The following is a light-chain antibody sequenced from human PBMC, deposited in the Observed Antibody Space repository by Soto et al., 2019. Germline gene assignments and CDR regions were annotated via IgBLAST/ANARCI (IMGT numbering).Light chain of an antibody. CDR3: QQRSNWPLT. J-gene: IGKJ4*01. V-gene: IGKV3-11*01. CDR1: ESVRRY. CDR2: DTF. Sequence: EIVLTQSPAILSLSPGETATLSCRASESVRRYLAWYQQRPGQAPRLLISDTFNRATGIPARFSGSGSGTDFTLTISSLEPEDFAVYYCQQRSNWPLTFGGGTKVEIK.